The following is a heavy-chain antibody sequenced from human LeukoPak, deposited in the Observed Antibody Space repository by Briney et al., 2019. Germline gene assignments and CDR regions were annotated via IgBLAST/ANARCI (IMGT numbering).Heavy chain of an antibody. D-gene: IGHD6-19*01. V-gene: IGHV2-5*02. J-gene: IGHJ4*02. CDR2: IYWDDDK. CDR1: GFSLSTSRVG. CDR3: AHRPIAVAVRAFDY. Sequence: SGPTLVKPTQTLTLTCTFSGFSLSTSRVGVGWIRQPPGKALEWLALIYWDDDKRYSPSLKSRLTITKDTSKNQVVLTMTNMDPVDTATYYCAHRPIAVAVRAFDYWGQGTLVTVSS.